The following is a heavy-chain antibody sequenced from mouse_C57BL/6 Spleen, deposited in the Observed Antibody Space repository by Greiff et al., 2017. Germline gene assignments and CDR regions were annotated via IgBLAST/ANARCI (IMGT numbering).Heavy chain of an antibody. CDR2: INPGSGGT. J-gene: IGHJ4*01. Sequence: QVQLQQSGAELVRPGTSVKVSCKASGYAFTNYLIEWVKQRPGQGLEWIGVINPGSGGTNYNEKFKGKATLTADKSSSTAYMQLSSLTSEDSAVYFCARGPYYYVSSYDAMDYWGQGTSVTVSS. CDR3: ARGPYYYVSSYDAMDY. CDR1: GYAFTNYL. D-gene: IGHD1-1*01. V-gene: IGHV1-54*01.